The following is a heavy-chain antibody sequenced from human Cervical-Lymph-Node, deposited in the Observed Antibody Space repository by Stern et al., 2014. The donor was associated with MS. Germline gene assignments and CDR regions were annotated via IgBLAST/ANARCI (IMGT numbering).Heavy chain of an antibody. CDR2: MWYDGSNR. V-gene: IGHV3-33*01. CDR1: GFTFSSSG. CDR3: AREGGNTAEYFQH. Sequence: VQLVESGGGVVQPGRSLRLSCAASGFTFSSSGMHWVRQAPGKGLAWLASMWYDGSNRYYADSVKGRFTISRDNSKNTLYLQMNSLRAEDTAVYYCAREGGNTAEYFQHWGQGTLVTVSS. J-gene: IGHJ1*01. D-gene: IGHD4-23*01.